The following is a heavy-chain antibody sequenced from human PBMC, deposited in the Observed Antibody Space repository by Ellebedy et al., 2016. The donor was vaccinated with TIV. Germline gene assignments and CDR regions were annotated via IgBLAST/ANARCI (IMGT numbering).Heavy chain of an antibody. Sequence: SETLSLXCTVSGGSISSGGYYWTWIRQPPGKGLEWIGQINHSGSTNYNPSLKSRVTISVDTSKNQFSLKLSSVTAADTAVYYCARDDYGGNSGWYFDLWGRGTLVTVSS. CDR1: GGSISSGGYY. V-gene: IGHV4-39*07. CDR2: INHSGST. J-gene: IGHJ2*01. D-gene: IGHD4-23*01. CDR3: ARDDYGGNSGWYFDL.